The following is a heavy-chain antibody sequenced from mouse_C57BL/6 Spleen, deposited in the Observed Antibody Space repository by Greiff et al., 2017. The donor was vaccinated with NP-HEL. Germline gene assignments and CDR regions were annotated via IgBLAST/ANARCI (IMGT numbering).Heavy chain of an antibody. V-gene: IGHV1-53*01. Sequence: VQLQQPGTELVKPGASVKLSCKASGYTFTSYWMHWVKQRPGQGLEWIGNINPSNGGTNYNEKFKSKATLTVDKSSSTAYMQLSSLTSEDSAVYYCARWGSYYYGPYYAMDYWGQGTSVTVSS. CDR1: GYTFTSYW. D-gene: IGHD1-1*01. CDR2: INPSNGGT. J-gene: IGHJ4*01. CDR3: ARWGSYYYGPYYAMDY.